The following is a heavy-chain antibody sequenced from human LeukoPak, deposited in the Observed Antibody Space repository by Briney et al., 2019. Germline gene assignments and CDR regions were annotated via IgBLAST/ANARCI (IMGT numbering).Heavy chain of an antibody. CDR3: AKNNGGSGYSAADY. Sequence: PGGSLRLSCAASGFTFSSYAMTWVRQAPGKGPEWVSSITAGGGTTYYAESVKGRFTISGDNSKTTLYVQMNSLRAEDTAVYYCAKNNGGSGYSAADYWGQGTLVIVSS. V-gene: IGHV3-23*01. J-gene: IGHJ4*02. D-gene: IGHD2-15*01. CDR1: GFTFSSYA. CDR2: ITAGGGTT.